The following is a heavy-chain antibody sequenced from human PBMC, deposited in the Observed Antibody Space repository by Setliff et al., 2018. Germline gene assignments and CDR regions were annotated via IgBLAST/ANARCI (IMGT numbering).Heavy chain of an antibody. CDR3: ARMSGFLYMDV. D-gene: IGHD3-3*01. CDR2: VYNSGST. V-gene: IGHV4-59*08. CDR1: GGSISSSY. J-gene: IGHJ6*03. Sequence: SETLSLTCSVSGGSISSSYFSWIRHSPGKGLEWLGYVYNSGSTNYNPSLESRGTISIDTSKNQFSLRLYSVTATDTAVYYCARMSGFLYMDVWGKGTTVTVSS.